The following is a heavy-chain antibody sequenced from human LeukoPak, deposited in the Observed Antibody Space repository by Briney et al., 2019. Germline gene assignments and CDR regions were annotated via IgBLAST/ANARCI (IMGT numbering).Heavy chain of an antibody. V-gene: IGHV4-30-4*08. Sequence: SETLSLTCTVSGGSISSGDYYWNWIRQPPGKGLEWIGYIYDSGETYYNPSLKSRVIISLDTSKNQFYLRLSSVTASDTAVYYCARDRGVVIPFDYWGQGTLVTVSS. D-gene: IGHD2-2*01. CDR1: GGSISSGDYY. J-gene: IGHJ4*02. CDR2: IYDSGET. CDR3: ARDRGVVIPFDY.